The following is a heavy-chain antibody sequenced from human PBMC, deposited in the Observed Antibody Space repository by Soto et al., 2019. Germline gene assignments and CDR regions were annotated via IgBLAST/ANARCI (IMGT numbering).Heavy chain of an antibody. J-gene: IGHJ4*02. CDR1: GYTFTGYY. D-gene: IGHD1-26*01. Sequence: ASVKVSCKASGYTFTGYYMHCVRQAPGQGLEWMGWINPNSGGTNYAQKFQGWVTMTRDTSISTAYMELSRLRSDDTAVYYCARGVGATQSDFDYWGQGTLVTVSS. V-gene: IGHV1-2*04. CDR3: ARGVGATQSDFDY. CDR2: INPNSGGT.